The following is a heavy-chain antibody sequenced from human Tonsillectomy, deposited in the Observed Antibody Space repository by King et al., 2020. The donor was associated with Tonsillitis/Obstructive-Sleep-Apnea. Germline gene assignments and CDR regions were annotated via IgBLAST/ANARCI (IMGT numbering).Heavy chain of an antibody. V-gene: IGHV1-69*01. Sequence: SGSAFPHHGSSLKVSFIAAAGTLLSTSFNFVLPCPVQFRSFLFVLLPLVGGPHYAQTFQGRVTITEVESKSTVYMEVSSLRSEDTAVYYCARDEPLVRGIIAPTPSYYHYMDVWGEGTTVTVSS. CDR3: ARDEPLVRGIIAPTPSYYHYMDV. CDR2: LLPLVGGP. J-gene: IGHJ6*03. D-gene: IGHD3-10*01. CDR1: AGTLLSTS.